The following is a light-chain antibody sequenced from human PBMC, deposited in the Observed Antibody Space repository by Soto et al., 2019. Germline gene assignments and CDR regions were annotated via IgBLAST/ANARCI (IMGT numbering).Light chain of an antibody. CDR3: QQYYSTPTLFT. CDR2: WPS. J-gene: IGKJ3*01. Sequence: DIVMTKFPDSLAVSLGERPPSTGNPSRGVLYTSNNKTYLAGYQQKQGHPPKLLIYWPSTRESGVPDRFSGSGSGTDFTLTISSLQAEDVAVYYCQQYYSTPTLFTFGPGTKVDIK. V-gene: IGKV4-1*01. CDR1: RGVLYTSNNKTY.